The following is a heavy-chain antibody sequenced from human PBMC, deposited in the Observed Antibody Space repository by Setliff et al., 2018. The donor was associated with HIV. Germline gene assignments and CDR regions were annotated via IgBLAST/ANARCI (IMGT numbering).Heavy chain of an antibody. D-gene: IGHD3-10*01. Sequence: GGSLRLSCAASGFTFSAYRMNWVRQAPGKGLEWVSLISWNGGSTYYADSVRGRFAISRDNNKNFLYLQMSSLRTDDSALYYCARGPTGSGSAYLDFWGQGTLVTVSS. CDR3: ARGPTGSGSAYLDF. CDR2: ISWNGGST. J-gene: IGHJ4*02. V-gene: IGHV3-43*01. CDR1: GFTFSAYR.